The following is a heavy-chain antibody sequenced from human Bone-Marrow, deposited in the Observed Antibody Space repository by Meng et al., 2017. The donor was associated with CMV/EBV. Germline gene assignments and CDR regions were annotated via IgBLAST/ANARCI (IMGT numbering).Heavy chain of an antibody. V-gene: IGHV3-30-3*01. CDR2: ISHDGSNK. D-gene: IGHD2-2*02. J-gene: IGHJ6*02. Sequence: GGSLRLSCAASGFTFSSYAMHWVRQAPGKGLEWVAVISHDGSNKYYADSVKGRFTISKDNSKNTPYLQMNSLRAEDTAVYYCARGRSGYCSSTSCYMGPGDYGMDVWGQGTTVTVSS. CDR1: GFTFSSYA. CDR3: ARGRSGYCSSTSCYMGPGDYGMDV.